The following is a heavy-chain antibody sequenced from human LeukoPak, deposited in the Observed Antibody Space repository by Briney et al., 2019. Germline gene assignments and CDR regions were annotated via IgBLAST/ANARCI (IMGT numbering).Heavy chain of an antibody. CDR3: ARVAGSGWRDFLY. J-gene: IGHJ4*02. Sequence: SVSVSCKVSRPTFTGFYMHCVRQAPGQGLEWMGWINPIRGRTNYAQTIQGRVTMTRATSISTDYMELSRLRSDGTAVYYCARVAGSGWRDFLYWGQGTLVRVSS. V-gene: IGHV1-2*02. CDR1: RPTFTGFY. D-gene: IGHD6-19*01. CDR2: INPIRGRT.